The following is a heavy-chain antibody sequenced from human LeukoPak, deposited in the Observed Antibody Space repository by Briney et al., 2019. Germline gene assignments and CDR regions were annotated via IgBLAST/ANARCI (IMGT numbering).Heavy chain of an antibody. CDR2: ISSSSSYI. Sequence: GGSLRLSCAASGFTFSSYIMNWVRQAPGKGLEWVSSISSSSSYIYYADSVKGRFTISRDNAKNSLYLQMNSLRAEDTAVYYCARGVTAMVAAFDYWGQGTLVTVSS. J-gene: IGHJ4*02. D-gene: IGHD5-18*01. CDR3: ARGVTAMVAAFDY. CDR1: GFTFSSYI. V-gene: IGHV3-21*01.